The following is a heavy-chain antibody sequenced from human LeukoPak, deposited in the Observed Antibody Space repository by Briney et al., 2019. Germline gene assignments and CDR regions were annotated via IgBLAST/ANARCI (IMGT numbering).Heavy chain of an antibody. Sequence: GASVKVSCKASGYTFTSYYMHWVRQAPGQGLEWMGIINPSGGSTSYAQKFQGRVTITTDESTSTAYMELSSLRSEDTAVYYCARGEVDTTMITATPLNYWGQGTLVTVSS. CDR1: GYTFTSYY. J-gene: IGHJ4*02. CDR3: ARGEVDTTMITATPLNY. D-gene: IGHD5-18*01. CDR2: INPSGGST. V-gene: IGHV1-46*01.